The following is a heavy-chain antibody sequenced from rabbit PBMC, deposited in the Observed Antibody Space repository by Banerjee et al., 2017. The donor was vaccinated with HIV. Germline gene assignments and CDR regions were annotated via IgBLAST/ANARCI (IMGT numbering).Heavy chain of an antibody. CDR2: IDTGRSGTT. CDR1: GFSFTSSRY. D-gene: IGHD4-2*01. Sequence: QSLEESGGDLVKPGASLTLTCTASGFSFTSSRYMSWVRQAPGKGLEWIGCIDTGRSGTTYYASWAKGRFTISKTSSTTVTLQMTSLTAADTATYFCGRGAASKTYSDLWGPGTLVTVS. CDR3: GRGAASKTYSDL. J-gene: IGHJ4*01. V-gene: IGHV1S40*01.